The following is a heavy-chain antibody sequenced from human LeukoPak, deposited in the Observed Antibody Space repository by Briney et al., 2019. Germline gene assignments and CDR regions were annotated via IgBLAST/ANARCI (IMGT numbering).Heavy chain of an antibody. Sequence: ASVKVSCKASGYTFTSYGISWVRQAPGQGLEGMGWISAYNGNTNYAQKLQGRVTMTTDTSTSTAYMELRSLRSDDTAVYYCARLRYFDWLLYDAFDIWGQGTMVTVSS. CDR3: ARLRYFDWLLYDAFDI. CDR2: ISAYNGNT. J-gene: IGHJ3*02. CDR1: GYTFTSYG. V-gene: IGHV1-18*01. D-gene: IGHD3-9*01.